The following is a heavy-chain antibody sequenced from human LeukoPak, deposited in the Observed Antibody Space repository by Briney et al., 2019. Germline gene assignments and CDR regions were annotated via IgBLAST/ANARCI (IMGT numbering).Heavy chain of an antibody. Sequence: PSETLSLTCAVYGGSFSGYYWSWIRQPPGKGLEWIGEINHSGSTNYNPSLKSRVTISVDTSKNQFSLKLSSVTAADTAVYYCARGRVGSPNYSGSGSYYTYWGQGTLVTVSS. CDR1: GGSFSGYY. D-gene: IGHD3-10*01. J-gene: IGHJ4*02. V-gene: IGHV4-34*01. CDR2: INHSGST. CDR3: ARGRVGSPNYSGSGSYYTY.